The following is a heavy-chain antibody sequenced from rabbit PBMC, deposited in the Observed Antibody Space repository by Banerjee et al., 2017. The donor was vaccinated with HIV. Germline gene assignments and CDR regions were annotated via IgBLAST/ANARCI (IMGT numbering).Heavy chain of an antibody. CDR1: GFSFSNGYV. V-gene: IGHV1S45*01. D-gene: IGHD6-1*01. J-gene: IGHJ4*01. CDR3: ARDAGSYAYIDGYFNL. CDR2: INTISGDT. Sequence: QEQLVESGGGLVQPEGSLTLTCTASGFSFSNGYVMCWVRQAPGKGLEWIACINTISGDTVYATWAKGRFTISKASWTTVTLQMTSLTAADTATYFCARDAGSYAYIDGYFNLWGPGTLVTVS.